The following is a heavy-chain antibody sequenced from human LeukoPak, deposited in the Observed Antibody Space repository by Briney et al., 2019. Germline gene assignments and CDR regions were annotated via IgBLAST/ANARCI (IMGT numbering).Heavy chain of an antibody. V-gene: IGHV1-8*01. D-gene: IGHD4-23*01. CDR2: MNPNSGNT. J-gene: IGHJ5*02. CDR1: GYTFISYD. Sequence: ASVKVSCKASGYTFISYDINCVRQATGQGLEWMGWMNPNSGNTGYAQKFQGRVTMTRNTSISTAYMELSSLRSEDTAVYYCARQGLRGFWFDPWGQGTLVTVSS. CDR3: ARQGLRGFWFDP.